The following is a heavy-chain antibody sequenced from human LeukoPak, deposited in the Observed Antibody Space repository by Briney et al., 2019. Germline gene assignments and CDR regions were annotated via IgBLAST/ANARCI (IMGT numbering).Heavy chain of an antibody. Sequence: ASVKVSCKASGYTFTSYDINWVRQATGQGLEWMGWMNPNSGNTGYAQKFQGRVTMTRNTSISTAYMELSSLRSEDTAVYYCARARSRYYDILTGYLTYYYYMDVWGKGTTVTISS. CDR1: GYTFTSYD. J-gene: IGHJ6*03. V-gene: IGHV1-8*01. CDR3: ARARSRYYDILTGYLTYYYYMDV. CDR2: MNPNSGNT. D-gene: IGHD3-9*01.